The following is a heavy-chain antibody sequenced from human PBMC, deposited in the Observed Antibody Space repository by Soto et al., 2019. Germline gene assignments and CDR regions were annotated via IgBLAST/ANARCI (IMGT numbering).Heavy chain of an antibody. CDR1: GFTFSSYS. CDR3: ARDQGYAFDF. D-gene: IGHD1-1*01. V-gene: IGHV3-48*02. Sequence: EVQRVESGGGLVQPGGSLRLSCAASGFTFSSYSVNWVRQAPGKGLEWVSYIRSSSSSISYADSVKGRFTISSDNAKNSLYLQMNSLRDEDTAVYYCARDQGYAFDFWGQGTLVTVSS. J-gene: IGHJ4*02. CDR2: IRSSSSSI.